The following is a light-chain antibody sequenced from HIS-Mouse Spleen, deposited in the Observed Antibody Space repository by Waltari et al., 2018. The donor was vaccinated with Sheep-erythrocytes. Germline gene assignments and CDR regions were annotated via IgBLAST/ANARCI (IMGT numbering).Light chain of an antibody. V-gene: IGLV6-57*04. J-gene: IGLJ3*02. CDR1: SGSIASNY. CDR2: GDN. Sequence: NFMLTQPHSVSESPGKTVTISCTRSSGSIASNYVQWYQQRPGSAPTTVIYGDNQRPSGVPARFSGSIDSSSNSASLTISGLKTEDEADYYCQSYDSSNHGVFGGGTKLTVL. CDR3: QSYDSSNHGV.